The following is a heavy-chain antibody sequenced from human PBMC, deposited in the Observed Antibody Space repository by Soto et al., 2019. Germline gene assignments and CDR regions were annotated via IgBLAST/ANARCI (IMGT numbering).Heavy chain of an antibody. CDR1: GTSLSDNY. J-gene: IGHJ5*02. V-gene: IGHV4-34*01. CDR3: ARGRGGFDA. CDR2: IKYSGNT. Sequence: PSESLSLTWAVYGTSLSDNYCNWLRQPPGKGLEWIGEIKYSGNTNYNPSLRSRVIISIDTSKNQLPLNLRSVPAADTAVYYCARGRGGFDAWGQGTPVTVSS.